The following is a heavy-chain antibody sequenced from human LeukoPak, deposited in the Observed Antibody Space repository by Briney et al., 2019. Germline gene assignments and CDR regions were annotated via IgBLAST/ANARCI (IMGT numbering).Heavy chain of an antibody. V-gene: IGHV3-23*01. CDR3: AKVGGYYYDAPLY. J-gene: IGHJ4*02. Sequence: AGGSLRLSCAASGFTCSSYAMSWVRQAPGKGLEWVSAISGSGGSTYYADSVKGRFIISRDNSKTTLYLQMNSLRAEDTAVYYCAKVGGYYYDAPLYWGQGTLVTVSS. CDR2: ISGSGGST. D-gene: IGHD3-22*01. CDR1: GFTCSSYA.